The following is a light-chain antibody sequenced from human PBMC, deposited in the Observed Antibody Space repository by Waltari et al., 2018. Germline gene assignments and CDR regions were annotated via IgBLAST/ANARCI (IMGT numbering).Light chain of an antibody. Sequence: DIVLTQSPDSLAVSLGERATINGKSIQSVLYSSRDKNYLTWYQQKPGQPPKLLISWASARESGVPDRFSGSGSGTDFTLTISSLQAEDVAVYYCQQYFRAPYTFGQGTKLEIK. J-gene: IGKJ2*01. V-gene: IGKV4-1*01. CDR3: QQYFRAPYT. CDR1: QSVLYSSRDKNY. CDR2: WAS.